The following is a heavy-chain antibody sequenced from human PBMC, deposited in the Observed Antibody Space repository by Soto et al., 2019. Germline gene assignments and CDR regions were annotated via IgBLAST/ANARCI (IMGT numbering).Heavy chain of an antibody. CDR2: ISGYNGKT. CDR1: GYTFTSYG. V-gene: IGHV1-18*01. D-gene: IGHD2-21*02. J-gene: IGHJ4*02. CDR3: ARAHCGGDCYSGVDY. Sequence: PVKLSCKASGYTFTSYGSSWVRKAPGQGLEWMGWISGYNGKTNYAQKFQGWVTMTRDTSISTAYMELSRLRSDDTAVYYCARAHCGGDCYSGVDYWGQGTLGTGSS.